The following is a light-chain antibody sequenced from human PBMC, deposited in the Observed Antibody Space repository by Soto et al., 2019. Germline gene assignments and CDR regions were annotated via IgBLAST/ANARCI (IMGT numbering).Light chain of an antibody. CDR3: SSYTSNSILVV. J-gene: IGLJ2*01. Sequence: QSALTQPASVSGSPGQSITISCTGVSSDVGAYNYVSWYQQHPGKAPKLMIYEVSNRPSGVSNRFSGSKSDNTASLTISGLQAEYEADYYCSSYTSNSILVVFGGGTKVTVL. V-gene: IGLV2-14*01. CDR2: EVS. CDR1: SSDVGAYNY.